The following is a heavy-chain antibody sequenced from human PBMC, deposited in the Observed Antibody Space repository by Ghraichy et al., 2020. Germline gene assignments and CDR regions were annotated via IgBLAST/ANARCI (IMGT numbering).Heavy chain of an antibody. Sequence: ESLNISCTVYGGSINNYWWSWIRQPPGRGLEWIGYISYSGATSYNPSLKSPITISVDTSKNQFSLKLTSVTAADTAVYYCARHGGRGYFDYWGQGSLVTVS. CDR1: GGSINNYW. CDR2: ISYSGAT. V-gene: IGHV4-59*08. CDR3: ARHGGRGYFDY. D-gene: IGHD2-15*01. J-gene: IGHJ4*02.